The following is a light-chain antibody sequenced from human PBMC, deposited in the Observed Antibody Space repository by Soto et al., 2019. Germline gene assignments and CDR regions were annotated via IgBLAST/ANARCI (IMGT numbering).Light chain of an antibody. CDR3: CSYTTSNTRQIV. CDR1: SSDVGGYNY. Sequence: QSALTQPASVSGSPGQSITISCTGTSSDVGGYNYVSWYQQQPGKAPKFMIYDVTNRPSGVSNRFSGSNSGNTASLTISGLQAEDEADYYCCSYTTSNTRQIVFGTGTKLTVL. V-gene: IGLV2-14*01. J-gene: IGLJ1*01. CDR2: DVT.